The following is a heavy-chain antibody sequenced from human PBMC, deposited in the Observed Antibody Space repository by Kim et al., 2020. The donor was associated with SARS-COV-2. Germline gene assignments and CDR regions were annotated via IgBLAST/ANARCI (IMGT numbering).Heavy chain of an antibody. Sequence: SQTLSLTCTVSGGSISSGGYYWSWIRQHPGKGLEWIGYIYYSGSTYYNPSLKSRVTISVDTSKNQFSLKLSSVTAADTAVYYCARGYYYDSSGYPPPAYWGQGTLVTVSS. CDR1: GGSISSGGYY. CDR2: IYYSGST. D-gene: IGHD3-22*01. J-gene: IGHJ4*02. V-gene: IGHV4-31*03. CDR3: ARGYYYDSSGYPPPAY.